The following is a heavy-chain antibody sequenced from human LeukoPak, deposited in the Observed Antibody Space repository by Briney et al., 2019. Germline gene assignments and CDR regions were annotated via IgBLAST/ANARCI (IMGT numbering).Heavy chain of an antibody. CDR3: AKATSVITLFDY. Sequence: GRSLRLSCAASGFTFSNYAMSWVRQAPGKGLEWVSTFSSSGANTYYADSVKGRFTISRDNSKNTLYLQMNSLRTEDTAVYYCAKATSVITLFDYWGQGTLVTVSS. J-gene: IGHJ4*02. CDR1: GFTFSNYA. D-gene: IGHD3-10*01. CDR2: FSSSGANT. V-gene: IGHV3-23*01.